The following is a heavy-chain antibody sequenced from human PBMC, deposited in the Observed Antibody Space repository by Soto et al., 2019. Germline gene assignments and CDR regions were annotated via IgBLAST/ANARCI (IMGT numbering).Heavy chain of an antibody. CDR3: ARHPRDDYNYGGSGIFDY. Sequence: QLQWQESGPGLVKPSETLSLTCSVSGGSISSRTFWWAWIRQPPGKGLEWIGDMYYSGSSYSSPSLKSRVTLSVDTSKNQLSRKLNSVTAADTAVYYCARHPRDDYNYGGSGIFDYWGQGTLVTVSS. CDR2: MYYSGSS. J-gene: IGHJ4*02. CDR1: GGSISSRTFW. D-gene: IGHD4-4*01. V-gene: IGHV4-39*01.